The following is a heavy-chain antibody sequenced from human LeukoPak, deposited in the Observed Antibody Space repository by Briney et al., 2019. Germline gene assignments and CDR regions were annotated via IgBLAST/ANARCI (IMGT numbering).Heavy chain of an antibody. Sequence: SETLSLTCTVSGGSISSGSYYWSWTRQPAGKGLEWIGRIDTSGSTNYNPSLKSRVTISVDTSKNQFSLKLSSVTAADTAVYYCARATRGYGYYYYYMDVWGKGTTVTISS. J-gene: IGHJ6*03. CDR1: GGSISSGSYY. CDR2: IDTSGST. CDR3: ARATRGYGYYYYYMDV. V-gene: IGHV4-61*02. D-gene: IGHD5-18*01.